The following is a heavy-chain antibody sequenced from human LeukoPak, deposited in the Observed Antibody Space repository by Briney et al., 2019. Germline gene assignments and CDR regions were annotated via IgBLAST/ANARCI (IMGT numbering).Heavy chain of an antibody. D-gene: IGHD2-2*01. Sequence: SETLSLTCAVYGGSFSGYYWSWIRQPPGKGLEWIGEINHSGSTNYNPSLKSRVTISVDTSKNQFSPKLSSVTAADTAVYYCARVGYASSTDYWGQGTLVTVSS. CDR1: GGSFSGYY. CDR3: ARVGYASSTDY. V-gene: IGHV4-34*01. CDR2: INHSGST. J-gene: IGHJ4*02.